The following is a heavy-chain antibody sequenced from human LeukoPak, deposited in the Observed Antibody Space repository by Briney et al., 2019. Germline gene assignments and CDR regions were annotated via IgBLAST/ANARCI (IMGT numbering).Heavy chain of an antibody. CDR3: ARHSQGGRSSGYPYYYYYMDV. J-gene: IGHJ6*03. D-gene: IGHD3-22*01. Sequence: GGSLRLSCAASGFTVSSNYMSWVRQAPGKGLEWVSVIYSGGSTYYADSVKGRFTISRDNSKNTLYLQMNSLRAEDTAVYYCARHSQGGRSSGYPYYYYYMDVWGKGTTVTISS. CDR2: IYSGGST. CDR1: GFTVSSNY. V-gene: IGHV3-53*01.